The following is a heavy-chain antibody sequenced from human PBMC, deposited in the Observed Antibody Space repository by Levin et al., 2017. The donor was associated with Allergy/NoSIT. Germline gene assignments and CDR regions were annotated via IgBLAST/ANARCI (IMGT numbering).Heavy chain of an antibody. CDR1: GFTFSSYA. D-gene: IGHD2-2*02. V-gene: IGHV3-23*01. J-gene: IGHJ4*02. CDR2: ISGSGDKT. Sequence: PGGSLRLSCVASGFTFSSYAMNWVRQAPGKGLEWVSGISGSGDKTYYADSAKGRFTISRDSSKNTLYLQIENLRAAVTGVYYCSKDEVYGAIHRADYFDYWGQGTVVNVSS. CDR3: SKDEVYGAIHRADYFDY.